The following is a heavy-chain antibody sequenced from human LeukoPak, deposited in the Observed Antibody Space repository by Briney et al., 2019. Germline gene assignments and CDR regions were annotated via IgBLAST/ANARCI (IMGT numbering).Heavy chain of an antibody. V-gene: IGHV3-48*03. CDR3: SSGYDAYYFDY. Sequence: GGSLRLSCAASGFTFSSCEMNWVRQAPGKGLEWVSYISSSGSTIYYADSVKGRFTISRDNAKNSLYLQMNSLRAEDTAVYYCSSGYDAYYFDYWGQGTLVTVSS. CDR1: GFTFSSCE. CDR2: ISSSGSTI. J-gene: IGHJ4*02. D-gene: IGHD5-12*01.